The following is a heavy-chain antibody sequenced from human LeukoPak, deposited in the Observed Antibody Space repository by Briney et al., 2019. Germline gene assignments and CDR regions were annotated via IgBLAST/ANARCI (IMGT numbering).Heavy chain of an antibody. CDR1: GGSVSSGSYY. Sequence: PSETLSLTCTVSGGSVSSGSYYWSWIRQPPGKGLEWIGRMSASGSTNYSPSLKSRVTMSVDTSRGQFSLRLNSVTAADTAVYYCARVYYYDSSGYYWFDPWGQGTLVTVSS. V-gene: IGHV4-61*01. CDR3: ARVYYYDSSGYYWFDP. J-gene: IGHJ5*02. D-gene: IGHD3-22*01. CDR2: MSASGST.